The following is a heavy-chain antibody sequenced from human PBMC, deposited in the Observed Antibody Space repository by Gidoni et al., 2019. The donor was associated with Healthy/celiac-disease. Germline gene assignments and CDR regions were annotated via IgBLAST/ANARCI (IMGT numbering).Heavy chain of an antibody. CDR1: GFTFSSYG. V-gene: IGHV3-30*18. J-gene: IGHJ6*03. D-gene: IGHD3-10*01. CDR3: AKDRGVFGHYYYYYMDV. CDR2: ISYDGSNK. Sequence: QVQLVESGGGVVQPGRSLRLSCAASGFTFSSYGMHWVRQAPGKGLEWVAVISYDGSNKYYADSVKGRFTISRDNSKNTLYLQMNSLRAEDTAVYYCAKDRGVFGHYYYYYMDVWGKGTTVTVSS.